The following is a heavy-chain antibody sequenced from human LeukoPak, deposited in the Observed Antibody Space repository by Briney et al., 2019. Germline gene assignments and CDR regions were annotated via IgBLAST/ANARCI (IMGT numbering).Heavy chain of an antibody. D-gene: IGHD3-9*01. CDR1: GFTFSSYA. CDR3: AKETYYDILTGYHYYYGMDV. V-gene: IGHV3-23*01. CDR2: ISGSGGST. Sequence: GGSLRLSCAASGFTFSSYAMSWVRQAPGKGLEWVSAISGSGGSTYYADSVKGRFTISRDNSKNTLYLQMNSLRAEDTAVYYCAKETYYDILTGYHYYYGMDVWGQGTTVTVSS. J-gene: IGHJ6*02.